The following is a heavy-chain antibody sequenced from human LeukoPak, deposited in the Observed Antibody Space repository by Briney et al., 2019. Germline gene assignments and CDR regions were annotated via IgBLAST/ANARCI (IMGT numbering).Heavy chain of an antibody. D-gene: IGHD4-17*01. Sequence: SQTLSLTCTVSGGSISSGDYYWSWIRQPPGKGLEWIGYIYYSGSTYYNPSLKSRVTISVDTSKNQFSLKLSSVTAADTAVYYCARVETTVTVIDYWGQGTLVTVSS. CDR3: ARVETTVTVIDY. CDR2: IYYSGST. J-gene: IGHJ4*02. V-gene: IGHV4-30-4*01. CDR1: GGSISSGDYY.